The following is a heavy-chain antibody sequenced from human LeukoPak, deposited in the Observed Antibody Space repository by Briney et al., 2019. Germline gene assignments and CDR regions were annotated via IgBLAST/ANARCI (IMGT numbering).Heavy chain of an antibody. CDR3: ARATAPHYDFWSGYSLYYFDY. Sequence: PSETLSLTCAVYGGSFRGYYWSWIRQPPGKGLEWIGEINHGGSTNYNPSLKSRVTISVDTSKNQFSLKLSSVTAADTAVYYCARATAPHYDFWSGYSLYYFDYWGQGTLVTVSS. D-gene: IGHD3-3*01. V-gene: IGHV4-34*01. J-gene: IGHJ4*02. CDR1: GGSFRGYY. CDR2: INHGGST.